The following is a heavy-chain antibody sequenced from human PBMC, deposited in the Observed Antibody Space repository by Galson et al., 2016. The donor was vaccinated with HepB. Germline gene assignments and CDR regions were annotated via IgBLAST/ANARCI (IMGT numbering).Heavy chain of an antibody. D-gene: IGHD1-26*01. J-gene: IGHJ5*02. CDR3: ARRQLAGASRGGHFDP. V-gene: IGHV5-51*01. CDR2: TNPGYSDT. Sequence: QSGAEVKKPGESLTISCKGSGYSFTTYWIVWVRQMPGKGLEWMGITNPGYSDTRYSPSFQGQVTISTDKSISTAYLQWNSLEASDTAMYYCARRQLAGASRGGHFDPWGQGTLVTVSS. CDR1: GYSFTTYW.